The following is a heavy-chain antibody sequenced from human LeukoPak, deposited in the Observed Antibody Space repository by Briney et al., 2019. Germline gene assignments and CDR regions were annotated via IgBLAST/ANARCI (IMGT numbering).Heavy chain of an antibody. CDR2: ISSSGNSI. Sequence: KPGGSLRLSCAASGFTFSDYYMSWIRQAPGKGLEWVSYISSSGNSIYYADSVKGRFTVSRGNAKNSLYLQMNSLRAEETAVYYCAKDSGNDWAHFDYWGQGTLVTVSS. CDR1: GFTFSDYY. CDR3: AKDSGNDWAHFDY. V-gene: IGHV3-11*01. D-gene: IGHD5-12*01. J-gene: IGHJ4*02.